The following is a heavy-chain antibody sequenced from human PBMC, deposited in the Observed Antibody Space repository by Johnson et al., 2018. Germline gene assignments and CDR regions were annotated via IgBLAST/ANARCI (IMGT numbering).Heavy chain of an antibody. J-gene: IGHJ3*02. CDR2: IYPGDSDT. CDR3: ASPRGYSSGYYRDI. Sequence: VQLVQSGAEVKKXGESXKIXCKGSGYSFSNYWIGWVRQMPGKGLEWMGIIYPGDSDTRYSPSFQGQVTIPADKSISTAYLQWSSLKASDTAMYYCASPRGYSSGYYRDIWGQGTMVTVSS. CDR1: GYSFSNYW. D-gene: IGHD3-22*01. V-gene: IGHV5-51*01.